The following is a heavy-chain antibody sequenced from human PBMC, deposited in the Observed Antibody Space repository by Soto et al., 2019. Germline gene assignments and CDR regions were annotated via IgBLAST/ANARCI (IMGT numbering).Heavy chain of an antibody. J-gene: IGHJ5*02. V-gene: IGHV4-34*01. CDR3: ARTPYSSGWYLRSNWFDP. Sequence: PPETLSLTCAVYGGSFSGYYWSWIRQPPGKGLEWIGEINHSGSTNYNPSLKSRVTISVDTSKNQFSLKLSSVTAADTAVYYCARTPYSSGWYLRSNWFDPWGQGTLVTVSS. CDR2: INHSGST. CDR1: GGSFSGYY. D-gene: IGHD6-19*01.